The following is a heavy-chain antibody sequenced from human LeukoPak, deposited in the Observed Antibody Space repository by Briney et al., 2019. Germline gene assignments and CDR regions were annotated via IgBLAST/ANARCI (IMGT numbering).Heavy chain of an antibody. J-gene: IGHJ4*02. CDR1: GFTFSSYA. CDR2: ISGSGGST. Sequence: PGGSLRLSCAASGFTFSSYAMSWVRQAPGKGLEWVSAISGSGGSTYYADSVKGRFTISRDNSKSTLYLQMNSLRAEDTAVYYCAKDQYYDILTGYYGNWGQGTLVTVSS. V-gene: IGHV3-23*01. D-gene: IGHD3-9*01. CDR3: AKDQYYDILTGYYGN.